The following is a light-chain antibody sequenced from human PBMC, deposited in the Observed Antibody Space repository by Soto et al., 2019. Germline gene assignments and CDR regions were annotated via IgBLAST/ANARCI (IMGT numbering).Light chain of an antibody. CDR2: GAS. Sequence: DIQMTQSPSSLSASVGDRVTITCRASQGISDYLNWYQQTPGKAPKLLIYGASSLQRGVPSRFSGSGSGTDFTLTISSLQAEDFGDYYCQQSFSSPRTFGQGTKVEIK. CDR1: QGISDY. CDR3: QQSFSSPRT. V-gene: IGKV1-39*01. J-gene: IGKJ1*01.